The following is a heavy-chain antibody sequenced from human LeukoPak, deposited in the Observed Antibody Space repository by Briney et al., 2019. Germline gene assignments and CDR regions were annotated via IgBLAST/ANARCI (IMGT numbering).Heavy chain of an antibody. D-gene: IGHD5-18*01. Sequence: SETLSLTCAVYGGSFSGYYWSWIRQPPGKGLEWIGSIYYSGSTYYNPSLKSRVTISVDTSKNQFSLKLSSVTAADTAVYYCARAKWIQLWLTSPAAFDIWGQGTMVTVSS. CDR1: GGSFSGYY. J-gene: IGHJ3*02. CDR3: ARAKWIQLWLTSPAAFDI. V-gene: IGHV4-34*01. CDR2: IYYSGST.